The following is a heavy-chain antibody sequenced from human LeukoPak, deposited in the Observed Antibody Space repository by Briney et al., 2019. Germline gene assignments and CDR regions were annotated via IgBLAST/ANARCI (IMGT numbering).Heavy chain of an antibody. D-gene: IGHD3-10*01. CDR2: IYYSGST. CDR3: ARRRMVRGAALDY. V-gene: IGHV4-39*07. CDR1: GGSISSSSYY. Sequence: SETLSLTCTVSGGSISSSSYYWGWIRQPPGKGLEWIGSIYYSGSTYYNPSLKSRVTISVDTSKNQFSLKLSSVTAADTAVYYCARRRMVRGAALDYWCEETLVTVSS. J-gene: IGHJ4*02.